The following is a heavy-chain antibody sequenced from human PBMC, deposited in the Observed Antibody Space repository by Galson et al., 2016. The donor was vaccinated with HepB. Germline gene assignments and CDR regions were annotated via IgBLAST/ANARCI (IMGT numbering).Heavy chain of an antibody. CDR2: ITSSSSYI. V-gene: IGHV3-21*06. Sequence: RLSCAASGFTFSSYDMHWVRQAPGKGLEWVSSITSSSSYIYYADSLKGRFSISRDSAKSSLYLQMNSLRVEDTAVYYCARVRPVYCTSSSCYGKDVFDVWGQGTLVTVSS. D-gene: IGHD2-2*01. J-gene: IGHJ3*01. CDR1: GFTFSSYD. CDR3: ARVRPVYCTSSSCYGKDVFDV.